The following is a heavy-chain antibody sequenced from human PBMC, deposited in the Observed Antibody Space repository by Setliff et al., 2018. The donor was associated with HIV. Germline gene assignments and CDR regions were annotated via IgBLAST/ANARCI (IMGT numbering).Heavy chain of an antibody. CDR1: GYTFTTYS. J-gene: IGHJ4*01. CDR3: ARGALLAVFDYDH. D-gene: IGHD3-10*01. Sequence: ASVKVSCKASGYTFTTYSLHWVRQAPGQSLEWMGWINVGNGDTKYSQDLQGRITITRDTSANTAYMELSRLRSNDTAVYFCARGALLAVFDYDHWGHGTLVTVSS. V-gene: IGHV1-3*01. CDR2: INVGNGDT.